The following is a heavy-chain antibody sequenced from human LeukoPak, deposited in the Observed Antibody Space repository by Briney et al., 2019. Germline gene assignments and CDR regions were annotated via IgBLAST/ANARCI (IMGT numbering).Heavy chain of an antibody. CDR2: INPNSGGT. J-gene: IGHJ6*03. CDR3: ARDPAGYSNYDGYYYYMDV. CDR1: GYTFTGYY. V-gene: IGHV1-2*02. Sequence: ASVKVSCKASGYTFTGYYMHWVRQAPGQGLEWMGWINPNSGGTNYAQKFQGRVTMTRDTSISTAYMELSRLRSDDTAVYYCARDPAGYSNYDGYYYYMDVWGKGTTVTVSS. D-gene: IGHD4-11*01.